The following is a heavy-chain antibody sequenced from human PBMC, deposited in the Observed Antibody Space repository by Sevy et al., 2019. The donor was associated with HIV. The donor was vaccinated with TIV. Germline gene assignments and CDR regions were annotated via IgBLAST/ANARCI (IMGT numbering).Heavy chain of an antibody. D-gene: IGHD2-15*01. V-gene: IGHV3-49*03. CDR2: IRSKADGGTT. CDR3: TSGGDMVGVVAAANWFDP. CDR1: GFTFGDYA. J-gene: IGHJ5*02. Sequence: GGSLRLSCTASGFTFGDYAMSWFRQAPGKGLEWVGFIRSKADGGTTEYAASVKGRFTISRDDSNSIACLQMNSLKTVDTAGYYWTSGGDMVGVVAAANWFDPWGQGTLVTVSS.